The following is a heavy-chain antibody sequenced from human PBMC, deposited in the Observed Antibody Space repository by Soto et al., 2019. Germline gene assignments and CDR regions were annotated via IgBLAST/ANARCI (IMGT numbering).Heavy chain of an antibody. D-gene: IGHD2-8*01. CDR1: GFTFSSYA. V-gene: IGHV3-23*01. CDR2: ISDSGGNT. J-gene: IGHJ4*02. Sequence: EVQLLESGGGLVQPGGSLRLSCVGSGFTFSSYAMSWVRQAPGKGLEWVSGISDSGGNTYYTDSVKGRFTISRDNSKNTLYLQMNSLIAVDTAIYYCAQDRSSRCTYGIDYWGQGTLVTFCS. CDR3: AQDRSSRCTYGIDY.